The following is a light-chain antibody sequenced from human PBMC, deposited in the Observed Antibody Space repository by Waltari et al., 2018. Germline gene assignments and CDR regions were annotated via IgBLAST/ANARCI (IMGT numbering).Light chain of an antibody. CDR1: KLGGQF. CDR2: QDT. J-gene: IGLJ1*01. CDR3: LAWESTSGV. Sequence: SLGLTQPPSLSVSPGQTATITCSGDKLGGQFVSWYQQKPGQSPLLIIYQDTKRPSGIPDRFSGSSSGNTATLAISGAQALDEADYYCLAWESTSGVFGTGTKVAVL. V-gene: IGLV3-1*01.